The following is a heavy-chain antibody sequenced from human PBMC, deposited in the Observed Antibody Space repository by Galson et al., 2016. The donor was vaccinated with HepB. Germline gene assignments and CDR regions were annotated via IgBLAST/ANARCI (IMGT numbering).Heavy chain of an antibody. J-gene: IGHJ5*02. Sequence: SLRLSCADSGFTFNTYGMNWVRQAPGKGLEWVSYISSASSIKYYADSVKGRSTISRDNARHSLYLEMNSLRGEDTAMYYCARDYVPGAWGQGVLVTVSS. D-gene: IGHD3-10*01. CDR3: ARDYVPGA. V-gene: IGHV3-48*04. CDR1: GFTFNTYG. CDR2: ISSASSIK.